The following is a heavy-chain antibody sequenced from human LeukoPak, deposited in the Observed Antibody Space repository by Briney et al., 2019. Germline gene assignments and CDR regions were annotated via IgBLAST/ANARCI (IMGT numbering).Heavy chain of an antibody. J-gene: IGHJ4*02. CDR2: IYYSGST. CDR3: ARASYRLTLHYFDY. CDR1: GGSISSSSYY. D-gene: IGHD4/OR15-4a*01. Sequence: SETLSLTCTVSGGSISSSSYYWGWIRQPPGKGLEWIGSIYYSGSTYYNPSLKSRVTISVDTSKNQFSLKLSSVTAADTAVYYCARASYRLTLHYFDYWGQGTLVTVSS. V-gene: IGHV4-39*07.